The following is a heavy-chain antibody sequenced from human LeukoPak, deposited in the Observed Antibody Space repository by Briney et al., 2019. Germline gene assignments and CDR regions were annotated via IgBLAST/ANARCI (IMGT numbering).Heavy chain of an antibody. D-gene: IGHD5-18*01. CDR2: ISYDGSNK. V-gene: IGHV3-30*18. CDR1: GFTFSSYG. J-gene: IGHJ6*02. Sequence: PGGSLRLSCAASGFTFSSYGMHWVRQAPGKGLEWVAVISYDGSNKYYADSVKGRFTISRDNSKNTLYLQMNSLRAEDTAVYYCAEDLRYGSPYYYYGMDVWGQGTTVTVSS. CDR3: AEDLRYGSPYYYYGMDV.